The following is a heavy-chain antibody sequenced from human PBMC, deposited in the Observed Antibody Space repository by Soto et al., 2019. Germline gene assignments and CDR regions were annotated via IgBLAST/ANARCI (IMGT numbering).Heavy chain of an antibody. J-gene: IGHJ4*02. Sequence: PSETLSLTCTVSGDAIYIGGYYWTWIRQHPGKGLEWIGYIYHTGKTYYNPSLESRVTMSVDTSKNQFSLKLASVTAADTAVYYCSRAGGTTVTGLWDFDSWGQGTLVTVSS. D-gene: IGHD4-17*01. CDR2: IYHTGKT. CDR1: GDAIYIGGYY. CDR3: SRAGGTTVTGLWDFDS. V-gene: IGHV4-31*03.